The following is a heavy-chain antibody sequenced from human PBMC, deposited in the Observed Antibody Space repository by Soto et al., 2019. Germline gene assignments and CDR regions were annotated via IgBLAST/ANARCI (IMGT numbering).Heavy chain of an antibody. CDR2: IYHSGST. D-gene: IGHD6-13*01. Sequence: SETLSLTCAVSGGSISSSNWWSWVRQPPGKGLEWIGEIYHSGSTNYNPSLKSRVTISVDKSKNQFSLKLSSVTAADTAVYYCARAGGGSSWYYYYYGMDVWGQGTTVTVSS. J-gene: IGHJ6*02. CDR3: ARAGGGSSWYYYYYGMDV. CDR1: GGSISSSNW. V-gene: IGHV4-4*02.